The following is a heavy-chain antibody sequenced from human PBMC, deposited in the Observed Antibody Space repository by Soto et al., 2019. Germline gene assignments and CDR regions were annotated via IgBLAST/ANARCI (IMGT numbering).Heavy chain of an antibody. J-gene: IGHJ6*02. D-gene: IGHD2-2*02. CDR1: GFIFSSYA. CDR2: ISGSGGSK. V-gene: IGHV3-23*01. CDR3: AKPDDCSSTSCYTSGSRWYYYGMDV. Sequence: PGGSLRLSCAGSGFIFSSYAMNWVRQAPGKGLEWVSAISGSGGSKYYADSVKGRCTISRDNSKNTLYLQMNSLRAEDTAVYYCAKPDDCSSTSCYTSGSRWYYYGMDVWGQGTTVTVSS.